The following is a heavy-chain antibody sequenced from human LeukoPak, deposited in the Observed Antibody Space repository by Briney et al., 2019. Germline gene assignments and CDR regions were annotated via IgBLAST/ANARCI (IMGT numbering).Heavy chain of an antibody. V-gene: IGHV3-66*01. D-gene: IGHD1-26*01. J-gene: IGHJ3*02. CDR3: ARDVGFIVGATPGAFDI. CDR2: IYSGGNT. Sequence: GGSLRLSCAASGFTVSSNYMTWVRQAPGKGLEWVSVIYSGGNTYYADSVKGRFIISRDNTKNTVYLQMNSLRADDTAVYYCARDVGFIVGATPGAFDIWGQGTMVTVSS. CDR1: GFTVSSNY.